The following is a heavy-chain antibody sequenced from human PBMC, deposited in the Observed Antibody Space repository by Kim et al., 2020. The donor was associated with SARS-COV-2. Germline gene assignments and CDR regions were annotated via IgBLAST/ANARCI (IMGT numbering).Heavy chain of an antibody. D-gene: IGHD4-17*01. Sequence: RYSPAFQGQVTISADKSISTAYLQWSSLKASDTAMYYCARGLADYGGNDYWGQGTLVTVSS. V-gene: IGHV5-51*01. CDR3: ARGLADYGGNDY. J-gene: IGHJ4*02.